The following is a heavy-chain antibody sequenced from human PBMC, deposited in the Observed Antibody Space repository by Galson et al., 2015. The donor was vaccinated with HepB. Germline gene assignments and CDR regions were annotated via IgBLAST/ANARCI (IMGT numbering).Heavy chain of an antibody. J-gene: IGHJ6*02. V-gene: IGHV3-21*01. Sequence: SLRLSCAASGFTFSSYSMNWVRQAPGKGLEWVSSISSSSSYIYYADSVKGRFTISRDNAKNSLYLQMNSLRAEDTAVYYCARDSGGATGDGSKYYYYYGMDVWGQGTTVTVSS. CDR2: ISSSSSYI. CDR1: GFTFSSYS. CDR3: ARDSGGATGDGSKYYYYYGMDV. D-gene: IGHD1-26*01.